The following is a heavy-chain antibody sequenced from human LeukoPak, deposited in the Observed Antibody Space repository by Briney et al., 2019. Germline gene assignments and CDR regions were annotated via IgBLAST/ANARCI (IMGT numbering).Heavy chain of an antibody. CDR1: GGTFSSYA. D-gene: IGHD3-3*01. Sequence: XVKVSCKASGGTFSSYAISWVRQAPGQGLEWMGRIIPIFGTANYAQKFQGRVTITTDESTSTAYMELSSLRSEDTAVYYCARDGFWSGGSIDYWGQGTLVTVSS. V-gene: IGHV1-69*05. CDR2: IIPIFGTA. CDR3: ARDGFWSGGSIDY. J-gene: IGHJ4*02.